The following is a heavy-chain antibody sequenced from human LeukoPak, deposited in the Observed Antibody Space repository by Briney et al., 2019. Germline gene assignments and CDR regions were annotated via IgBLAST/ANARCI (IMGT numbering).Heavy chain of an antibody. CDR2: IYYSGST. V-gene: IGHV4-59*01. Sequence: SETLSLTCTVSGGSISSYYWSWIRQPPGKGLEWIGYIYYSGSTNYNPSLKSRVTISVDTSKNQFSLKLSSVTAADTAVYYCARDSIVVVRGGFYYYYGMDVWGQGTTVTDSS. D-gene: IGHD3-22*01. J-gene: IGHJ6*02. CDR1: GGSISSYY. CDR3: ARDSIVVVRGGFYYYYGMDV.